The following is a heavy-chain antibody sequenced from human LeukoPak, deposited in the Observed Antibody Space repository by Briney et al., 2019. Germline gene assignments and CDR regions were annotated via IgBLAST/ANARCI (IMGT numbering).Heavy chain of an antibody. CDR3: AREATTAGHFFDS. Sequence: ASVKVSCKASGYSFTGYYIHWVRQAPGQGLEWVGRINSNSGDTDYAQKFQGRVTLTRDTSISTAYMEVTRLTSDDTAVYYCAREATTAGHFFDSWGQGSLVTVSS. D-gene: IGHD6-13*01. V-gene: IGHV1-2*02. J-gene: IGHJ4*02. CDR2: INSNSGDT. CDR1: GYSFTGYY.